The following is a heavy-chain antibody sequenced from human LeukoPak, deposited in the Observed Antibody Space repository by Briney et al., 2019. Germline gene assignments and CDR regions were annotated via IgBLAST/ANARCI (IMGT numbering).Heavy chain of an antibody. CDR2: ICSSSSYI. CDR1: GFTFNRYS. J-gene: IGHJ3*02. Sequence: GGPLRLLCAASGFTFNRYSMNWVRQAPGKALEWVSSICSSSSYICYAESVKGRFTISRDNSKNTLYLQMNSLRAEDTAVYYCAKDSPVIVVVPADDAFDIWGQGTMVTVSS. V-gene: IGHV3-21*04. D-gene: IGHD2-2*01. CDR3: AKDSPVIVVVPADDAFDI.